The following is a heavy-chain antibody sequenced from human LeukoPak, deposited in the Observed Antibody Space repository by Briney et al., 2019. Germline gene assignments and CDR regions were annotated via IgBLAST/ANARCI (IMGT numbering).Heavy chain of an antibody. CDR2: IYTSGST. V-gene: IGHV4-61*02. CDR1: GGSISSGSYY. CDR3: ARGVAAAARLYYFDY. Sequence: PSQTLSLTCTVSGGSISSGSYYWSWIRQPAGKGLEWIGRIYTSGSTNYNPSLKSRVTISVDKSKNQFSLKLSSVTAADTAVYYCARGVAAAARLYYFDYWGQGTLVTVSS. D-gene: IGHD6-13*01. J-gene: IGHJ4*02.